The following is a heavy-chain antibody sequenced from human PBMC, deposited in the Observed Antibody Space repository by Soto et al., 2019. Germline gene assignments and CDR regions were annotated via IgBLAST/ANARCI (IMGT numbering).Heavy chain of an antibody. D-gene: IGHD6-19*01. V-gene: IGHV4-31*03. CDR2: IYYSGST. Sequence: QVQLQESGPGLVKPSQTLSLTCTVSGGYVSGGVYYWNWIRQHPEKGLEWIGYIYYSGSTYYNPSLRSRVTISADTSKNQFSLKLSSVTVADTAVYYCARSSVAGAGYFQHWGLGTQVIVSS. CDR1: GGYVSGGVYY. CDR3: ARSSVAGAGYFQH. J-gene: IGHJ1*01.